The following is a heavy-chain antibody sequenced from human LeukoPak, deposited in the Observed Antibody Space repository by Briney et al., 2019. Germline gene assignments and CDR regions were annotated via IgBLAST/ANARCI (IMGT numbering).Heavy chain of an antibody. CDR1: GFTFSNYG. V-gene: IGHV3-20*04. Sequence: GGSLRLSCAASGFTFSNYGMNWVRQAPGKGLEWVSGINWNGGSTGYEDSVKGRFTIYRDNAKNSLYLKMKSLRDEDTALYYCARDFIGVGKFDSWGQGSLVTVSS. CDR3: ARDFIGVGKFDS. D-gene: IGHD1-26*01. CDR2: INWNGGST. J-gene: IGHJ4*02.